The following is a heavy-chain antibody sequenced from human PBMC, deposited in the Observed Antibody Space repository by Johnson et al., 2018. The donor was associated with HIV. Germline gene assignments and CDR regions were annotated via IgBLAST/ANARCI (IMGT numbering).Heavy chain of an antibody. D-gene: IGHD4/OR15-4a*01. CDR1: GFTFDDYG. CDR3: AKSPGKDHGGNSGGFDI. J-gene: IGHJ3*02. V-gene: IGHV3-20*04. CDR2: TTWNGGNT. Sequence: VQLVESGGGVVRPGGSLRLSCAASGFTFDDYGMSWVRQGPGKGLEWVSGTTWNGGNTGYVDSVKGRFTISRDNFKNTVYLQMNSLRVEDTAVYYCAKSPGKDHGGNSGGFDIWGQGTMVTVSS.